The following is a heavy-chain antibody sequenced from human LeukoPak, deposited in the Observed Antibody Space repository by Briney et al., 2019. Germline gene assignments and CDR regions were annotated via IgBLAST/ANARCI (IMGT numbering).Heavy chain of an antibody. D-gene: IGHD1-26*01. V-gene: IGHV3-9*02. CDR3: AKDIGRGRYYYYGMDV. Sequence: PGRSLRLSCAASGFTSDDYAMHWVRQAPGKGLEWVSGISWNSGSIGYADSVKGRFTISRDNAKNSLYLQMNSLRAEDTALYYCAKDIGRGRYYYYGMDVWGQGTTVTVSS. CDR2: ISWNSGSI. CDR1: GFTSDDYA. J-gene: IGHJ6*02.